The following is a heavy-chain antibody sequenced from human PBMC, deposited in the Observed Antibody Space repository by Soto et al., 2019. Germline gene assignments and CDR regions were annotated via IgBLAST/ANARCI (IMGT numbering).Heavy chain of an antibody. D-gene: IGHD2-2*02. V-gene: IGHV3-23*01. CDR3: AKGRGYCSSTSCYTWHYYYYYGMDV. Sequence: GGSLRLSCAASGFTFSSYAMSWVRRAPGKGLEWVSAISGSGGSTYYADSVKGRFTISRDNSKNTLYLQMNSLRAEDTAVYYCAKGRGYCSSTSCYTWHYYYYYGMDVWGQGTTVTVSS. J-gene: IGHJ6*02. CDR1: GFTFSSYA. CDR2: ISGSGGST.